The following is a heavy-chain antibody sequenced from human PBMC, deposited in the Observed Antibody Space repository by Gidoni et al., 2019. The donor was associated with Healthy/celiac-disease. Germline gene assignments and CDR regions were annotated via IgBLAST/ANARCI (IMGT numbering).Heavy chain of an antibody. J-gene: IGHJ5*02. CDR2: IWYDGSNK. V-gene: IGHV3-33*01. CDR1: GFTFSSYG. D-gene: IGHD1-1*01. CDR3: AREVRYIIHNWFDP. Sequence: QVQLVESGGGVVQPGRSLRLSCAASGFTFSSYGMHWVRQAPGKGLEWVAVIWYDGSNKYYADSVKGRFTISRDNSKNTLYLQMNSLRAEDTAVYYCAREVRYIIHNWFDPWGQGTLVTVSS.